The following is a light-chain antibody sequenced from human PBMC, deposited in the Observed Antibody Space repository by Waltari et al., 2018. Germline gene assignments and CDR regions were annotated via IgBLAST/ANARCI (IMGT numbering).Light chain of an antibody. CDR2: RDF. CDR1: NIGGSN. V-gene: IGLV3-9*01. Sequence: SYELTQPLSVSVALGQTARITCGGNNIGGSNVHWYQQKPGQAPVLVIFRDFNRPSGIPDRFSGSNSGNTATLIISRAQAGDEADYYCQVWDSSTEVVFGGGTKLTIL. CDR3: QVWDSSTEVV. J-gene: IGLJ2*01.